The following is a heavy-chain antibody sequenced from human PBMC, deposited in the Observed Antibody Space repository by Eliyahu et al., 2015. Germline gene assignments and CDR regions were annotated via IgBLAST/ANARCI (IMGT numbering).Heavy chain of an antibody. J-gene: IGHJ4*02. CDR2: MSGNDFXI. CDR1: GFXFRSXA. D-gene: IGHD3-3*02. V-gene: IGHV3-23*01. Sequence: EVQLLESGGGLVQPGGSLRLSCVASGFXFRSXAMNWVRQAPGKGLEWGSGMSGNDFXIYYADSVKGRFTISRDNSKNTLYIQMNSLRDEDTAIYYCAKDAFADPAVPDSWGQGTLVTVSS. CDR3: AKDAFADPAVPDS.